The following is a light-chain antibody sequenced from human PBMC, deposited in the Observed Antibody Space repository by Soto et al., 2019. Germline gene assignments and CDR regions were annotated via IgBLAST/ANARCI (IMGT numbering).Light chain of an antibody. CDR1: QSVSSN. CDR3: QPYNSLPPLT. CDR2: GAS. V-gene: IGKV3D-15*01. J-gene: IGKJ4*01. Sequence: EIVMTQSPATLSVSPGERATLSCRASQSVSSNLAWYQQKPGQAPRLLISGASTRATGIPARFSGSGSGTEFTLTISSLQSEDFAVYYCQPYNSLPPLTFGGGTKVEIK.